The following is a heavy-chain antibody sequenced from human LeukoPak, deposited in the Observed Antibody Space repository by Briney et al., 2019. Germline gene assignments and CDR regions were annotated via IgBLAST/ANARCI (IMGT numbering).Heavy chain of an antibody. Sequence: SQTLSLTCTVSGGSISGGDYYWSWIRQPPGKGLEWIGYIYYSGSTYYNPSLKSRVTISVDTSKNQFSLKLSSVTAADTAVYYCARGPSITMIVDPSFDYWGQGTLVTVSS. V-gene: IGHV4-30-4*01. CDR2: IYYSGST. D-gene: IGHD3-22*01. J-gene: IGHJ4*02. CDR1: GGSISGGDYY. CDR3: ARGPSITMIVDPSFDY.